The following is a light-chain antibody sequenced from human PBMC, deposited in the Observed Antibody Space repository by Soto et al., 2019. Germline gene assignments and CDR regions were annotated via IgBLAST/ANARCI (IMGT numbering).Light chain of an antibody. V-gene: IGKV1D-12*01. CDR1: QGISSW. J-gene: IGKJ3*01. Sequence: DIQMTQSPSSVSASVGDRVTITCRASQGISSWLAWHQQKPGKAPKLLIYAASSLQSGVPSRFSGSGSGTDFTLTINSLQPEDFATYYCQQANSFPPFTFGPGTKVDIK. CDR3: QQANSFPPFT. CDR2: AAS.